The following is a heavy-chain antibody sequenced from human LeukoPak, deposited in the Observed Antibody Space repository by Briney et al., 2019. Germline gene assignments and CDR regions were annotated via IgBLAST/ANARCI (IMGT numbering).Heavy chain of an antibody. V-gene: IGHV3-30*18. CDR2: ISYDGSNK. CDR1: GFTFSSYG. J-gene: IGHJ4*02. CDR3: AKPYYYDSSGYLGDY. D-gene: IGHD3-22*01. Sequence: GGSLRLSCEASGFTFSSYGMHWVRQAPGKGPEWVAVISYDGSNKYYADSVKGRFTISRDNSKNTLYLQMNRLRAEDTAVYYCAKPYYYDSSGYLGDYWGQETLVTVSS.